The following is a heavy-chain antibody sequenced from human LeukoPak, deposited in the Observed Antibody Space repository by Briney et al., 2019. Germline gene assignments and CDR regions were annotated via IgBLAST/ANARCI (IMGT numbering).Heavy chain of an antibody. CDR1: GGSISSYY. V-gene: IGHV4-34*01. J-gene: IGHJ6*03. Sequence: SETLSLTCTVSGGSISSYYWSWIRQPPGKGLEWIGEINHSGSTNYNPSLKSRATISVDTSKNQFSLKLSSVTAADTAVYYCARGRLPTGRVVVPAAIRYYMDVWGKGTTVTVSS. CDR3: ARGRLPTGRVVVPAAIRYYMDV. D-gene: IGHD2-2*01. CDR2: INHSGST.